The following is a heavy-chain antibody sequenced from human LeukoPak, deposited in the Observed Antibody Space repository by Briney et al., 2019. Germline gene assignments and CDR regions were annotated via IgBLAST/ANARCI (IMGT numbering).Heavy chain of an antibody. CDR2: INPNSGGT. Sequence: GASVKVSCKASGYTFTGYYMHWVRQASGQGLEWMGWINPNSGGTNYAQKFQGRVTMTRDTSISTAYMELSRLRSDDTAVYYCARDLDSGGFVVDYWGQGTLVTVSS. J-gene: IGHJ4*02. CDR3: ARDLDSGGFVVDY. CDR1: GYTFTGYY. V-gene: IGHV1-2*02. D-gene: IGHD6-25*01.